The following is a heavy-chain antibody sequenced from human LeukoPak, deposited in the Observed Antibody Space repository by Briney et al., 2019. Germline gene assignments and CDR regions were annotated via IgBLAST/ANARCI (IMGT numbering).Heavy chain of an antibody. CDR3: GNGGSYIGY. Sequence: SETLSLTCTVSGDSISGYYWSWIRQPPGKGLEWIGNIYYSGATNYNRSLKSRVTISVDTSKNQFSLKLSSVTAADTAIYYCGNGGSYIGYWGQGTLVTVSS. J-gene: IGHJ4*01. CDR2: IYYSGAT. CDR1: GDSISGYY. V-gene: IGHV4-59*13. D-gene: IGHD1-26*01.